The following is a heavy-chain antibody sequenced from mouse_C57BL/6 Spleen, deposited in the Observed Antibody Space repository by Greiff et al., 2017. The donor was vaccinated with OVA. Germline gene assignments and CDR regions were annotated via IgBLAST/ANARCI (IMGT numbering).Heavy chain of an antibody. CDR3: ARSPLYYGSSYWYFDV. D-gene: IGHD1-1*01. J-gene: IGHJ1*03. Sequence: VKLMESGAELARPGASVKLSCKASGYTFTSYGISWVKQRTGQGLEWIGEIYPRSGNTYYNEKFKGKATLTADKSSSTAYMELRSLTSEDSAVYFCARSPLYYGSSYWYFDVWGTGTTVTVSS. CDR2: IYPRSGNT. V-gene: IGHV1-81*01. CDR1: GYTFTSYG.